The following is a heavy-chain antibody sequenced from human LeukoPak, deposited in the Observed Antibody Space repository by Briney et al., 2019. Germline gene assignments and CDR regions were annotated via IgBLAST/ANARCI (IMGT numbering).Heavy chain of an antibody. Sequence: GGSLRLSCAASGFTLSSYAMSWVRQAPGKGLEWVSGIGGSGDITYYADSVKGRFTISRDNSKNILYLEMNSLRPEDTAVFYCAKSGVEWDLLRSSFYFDHWGQGTLVTVSS. D-gene: IGHD1-26*01. J-gene: IGHJ4*02. V-gene: IGHV3-23*01. CDR1: GFTLSSYA. CDR2: IGGSGDIT. CDR3: AKSGVEWDLLRSSFYFDH.